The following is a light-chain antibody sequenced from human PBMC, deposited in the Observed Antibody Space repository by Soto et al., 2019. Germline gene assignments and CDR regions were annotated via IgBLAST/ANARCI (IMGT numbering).Light chain of an antibody. Sequence: DLQMTQSPSSLSASVGDRVTITCRASQSISSYLNWYQQKPGKAPKLLIYAASTLQSGVPSRFSGSGSGTDFTLTLSSLQPEDFATYYCQKSYSTPTFGQGTKLEIK. V-gene: IGKV1-39*01. CDR3: QKSYSTPT. J-gene: IGKJ2*01. CDR2: AAS. CDR1: QSISSY.